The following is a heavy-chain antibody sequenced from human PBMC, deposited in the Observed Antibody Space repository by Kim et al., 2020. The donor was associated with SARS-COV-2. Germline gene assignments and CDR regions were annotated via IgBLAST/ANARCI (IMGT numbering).Heavy chain of an antibody. Sequence: VSVKSRITINPDTSKNQFSLQLNSVTPEDTAVYYCARAEANWDTPDAFDIWGQGTMVTVSS. V-gene: IGHV6-1*01. CDR3: ARAEANWDTPDAFDI. J-gene: IGHJ3*02. D-gene: IGHD7-27*01.